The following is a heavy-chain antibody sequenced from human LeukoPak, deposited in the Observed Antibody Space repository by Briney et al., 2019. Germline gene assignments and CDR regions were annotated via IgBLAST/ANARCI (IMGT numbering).Heavy chain of an antibody. CDR2: IWFDGSTQ. CDR1: GFAFSTHG. Sequence: GGSLRLSCAASGFAFSTHGMHWVRQAPGKGLEWVSVIWFDGSTQYYTDSVKGRFTISRDDSKNTLFLQMHSLRAEDTAVYYCVRDPQIDWNRPSPLSWGQGTLVTVSS. J-gene: IGHJ5*02. D-gene: IGHD1-1*01. V-gene: IGHV3-33*01. CDR3: VRDPQIDWNRPSPLS.